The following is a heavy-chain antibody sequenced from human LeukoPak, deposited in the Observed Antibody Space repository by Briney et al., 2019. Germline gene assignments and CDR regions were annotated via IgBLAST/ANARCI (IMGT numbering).Heavy chain of an antibody. CDR2: IYQSGST. V-gene: IGHV4-38-2*02. CDR3: ARSEINDYMRF. J-gene: IGHJ4*02. Sequence: PSETLSLTCTVSGYSIANGYQWAWIRQPPGKRLEWIGSIYQSGSTYDNLSLKSRLTMSVDTSKNQFSLKMRSVTAADTAIYYCARSEINDYMRFWGQGILVTVSP. CDR1: GYSIANGYQ. D-gene: IGHD4-11*01.